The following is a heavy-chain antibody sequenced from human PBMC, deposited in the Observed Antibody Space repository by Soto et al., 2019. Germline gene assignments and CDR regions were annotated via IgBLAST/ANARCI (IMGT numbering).Heavy chain of an antibody. CDR3: ARIKEWLIRRRSRSCGMDV. V-gene: IGHV3-49*04. J-gene: IGHJ6*02. CDR2: IRSTAYGAPT. D-gene: IGHD6-19*01. Sequence: PGGSLRLSCTGSGFTFGAYTMSWVRQAPGKGLEWVGSIRSTAYGAPTDVAASVKGRFTISRDDSNGTAYLQMNSLNTEDAAVYYCARIKEWLIRRRSRSCGMDVWGQGTTVTVSS. CDR1: GFTFGAYT.